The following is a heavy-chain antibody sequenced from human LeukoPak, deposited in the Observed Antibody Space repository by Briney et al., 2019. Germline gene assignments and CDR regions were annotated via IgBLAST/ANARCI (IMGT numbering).Heavy chain of an antibody. D-gene: IGHD4-17*01. CDR3: ARGGNYGDYDGYFDY. V-gene: IGHV4-59*08. J-gene: IGHJ4*02. CDR2: IYYRVST. Sequence: SDTLSLTCTVSGGPISRYYWRGVRQPPGRGLEGIGYIYYRVSTNYNPALRSRVTISLDTPKNQCSLKLSSVTAADTAVYYCARGGNYGDYDGYFDYWGQGTLVTVSS. CDR1: GGPISRYY.